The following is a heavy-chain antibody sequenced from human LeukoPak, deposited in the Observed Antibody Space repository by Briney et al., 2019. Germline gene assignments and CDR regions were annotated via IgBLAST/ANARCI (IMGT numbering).Heavy chain of an antibody. CDR1: GYTFNSYG. CDR2: ISYDGSNK. CDR3: AKASALWFGELLIGNWFDP. J-gene: IGHJ5*02. V-gene: IGHV3-30*18. D-gene: IGHD3-10*01. Sequence: GRSLRLSCAASGYTFNSYGMHRVRQAPGKGLEWVAVISYDGSNKYYADSVKGRFTISRDNSKNTLYLQMNSLRAEDTAVYYCAKASALWFGELLIGNWFDPWGQGTLVTVSS.